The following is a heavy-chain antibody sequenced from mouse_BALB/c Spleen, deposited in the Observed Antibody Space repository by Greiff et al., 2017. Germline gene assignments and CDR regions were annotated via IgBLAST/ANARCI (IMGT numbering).Heavy chain of an antibody. CDR1: GYTFTNYE. CDR2: IDPETGGT. CDR3: TREGRSYYAMDY. Sequence: QVQLQQSGAELVRPGASVTLSCKASGYTFTNYEMHWVKQTPVHGLEWIGAIDPETGGTAYNQKFKGKATLTADKSSSTAYMELRSLTSEDSAVYYCTREGRSYYAMDYWGQGTSVTVSS. J-gene: IGHJ4*01. D-gene: IGHD1-1*01. V-gene: IGHV1-15*01.